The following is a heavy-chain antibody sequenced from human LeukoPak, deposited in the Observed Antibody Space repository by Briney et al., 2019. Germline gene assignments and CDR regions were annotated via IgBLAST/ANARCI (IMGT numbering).Heavy chain of an antibody. CDR1: GYTFTGYY. CDR2: INPNSGGT. Sequence: ASVKVSCKASGYTFTGYYMHWVRQAPGQGLEWMGWINPNSGGTNYAQKFQGRVTMTRDTSISTAYMELSRLRSDDTAVYYCARRTTVTTLFGYWGQGTLVTVSS. D-gene: IGHD4-17*01. J-gene: IGHJ4*02. CDR3: ARRTTVTTLFGY. V-gene: IGHV1-2*02.